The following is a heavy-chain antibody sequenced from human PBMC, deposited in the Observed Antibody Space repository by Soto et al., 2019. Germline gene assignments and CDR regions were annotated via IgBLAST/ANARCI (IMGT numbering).Heavy chain of an antibody. Sequence: PGGSLRLSCAASGFTFNNAWMNWVRKPPGKGLEWVGHIKSKTDGGTTDYAAPVKGRFTISRDDSKNTLYLRMNSLKTEDTAVYYCTTDTYDYVWGSYRHFDYWGQGT. J-gene: IGHJ4*02. V-gene: IGHV3-15*07. CDR3: TTDTYDYVWGSYRHFDY. D-gene: IGHD3-16*02. CDR1: GFTFNNAW. CDR2: IKSKTDGGTT.